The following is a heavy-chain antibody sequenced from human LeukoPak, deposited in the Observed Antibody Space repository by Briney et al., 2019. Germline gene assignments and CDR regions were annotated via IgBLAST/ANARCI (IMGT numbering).Heavy chain of an antibody. V-gene: IGHV3-74*01. CDR1: GFTFSSYW. J-gene: IGHJ6*02. CDR3: TRDLMDYDVSTGLHHYYMDV. CDR2: INGDGRNI. Sequence: GRSLRLSCVASGFTFSSYWMHWVRQDPRKGLVWVSRINGDGRNINYADSVRGRFTISRDNAKNTLYLQMNTLRVEDTAVYYCTRDLMDYDVSTGLHHYYMDVWGQGTTVTVSS. D-gene: IGHD3-9*01.